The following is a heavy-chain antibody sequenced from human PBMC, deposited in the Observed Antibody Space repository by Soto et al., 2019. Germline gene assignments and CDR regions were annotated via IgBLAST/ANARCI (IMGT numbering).Heavy chain of an antibody. CDR3: ASDPGGERRPFDY. D-gene: IGHD1-1*01. CDR1: GFTFSNFG. J-gene: IGHJ4*02. V-gene: IGHV3-33*01. Sequence: QVQLVESGGGVVQPGRSLRLSCAASGFTFSNFGMHWVRQAPGKGLEWVAVVWYDGSNNYYADSLKGRFTISRDNSKNTLYLQMNSLGAEDTAVYYCASDPGGERRPFDYWGQGTLVTVSS. CDR2: VWYDGSNN.